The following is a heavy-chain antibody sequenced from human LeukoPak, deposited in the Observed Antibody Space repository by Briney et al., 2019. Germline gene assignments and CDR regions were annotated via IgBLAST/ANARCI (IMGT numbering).Heavy chain of an antibody. J-gene: IGHJ4*02. CDR1: GFTFSSYE. Sequence: RAGGSLRLSCAASGFTFSSYEMNWVRQAPGKGLEWVSYISSSSSYIYYADSVKGRFSISRDNAKKSLYLQMNILRAEDTAVYYCARNGIVGAGYYFDYWGQGALVTVSS. V-gene: IGHV3-21*05. CDR2: ISSSSSYI. D-gene: IGHD1-26*01. CDR3: ARNGIVGAGYYFDY.